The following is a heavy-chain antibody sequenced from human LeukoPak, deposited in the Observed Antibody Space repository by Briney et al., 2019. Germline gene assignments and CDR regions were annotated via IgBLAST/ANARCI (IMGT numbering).Heavy chain of an antibody. J-gene: IGHJ4*02. CDR1: GGSISSGGYS. CDR3: ANKVYCSTTSCYPAGY. D-gene: IGHD2-2*01. Sequence: SETLSLTCAVSGGSISSGGYSWSWIRQPPGKGLEWIGYIYHSGSTYYNPSLKSRVTISFDTSKNQFSLNLRSVTAADTAVYYCANKVYCSTTSCYPAGYWGQGTLVTVSS. V-gene: IGHV4-30-2*01. CDR2: IYHSGST.